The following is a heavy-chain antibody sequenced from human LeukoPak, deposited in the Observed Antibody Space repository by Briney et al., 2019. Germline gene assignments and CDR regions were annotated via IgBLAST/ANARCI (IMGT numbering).Heavy chain of an antibody. CDR2: ISSSSSTI. D-gene: IGHD2-15*01. Sequence: GGSLRLSCAASGFTFSSYSMNWVRQAPGKGLEWVSYISSSSSTIYYADSVKGRFTISRDNAKNSLYLQMNSLRAEDTAVYYCAREGYCSGGSCYGWGQGTLVTVSS. V-gene: IGHV3-48*01. J-gene: IGHJ4*02. CDR3: AREGYCSGGSCYG. CDR1: GFTFSSYS.